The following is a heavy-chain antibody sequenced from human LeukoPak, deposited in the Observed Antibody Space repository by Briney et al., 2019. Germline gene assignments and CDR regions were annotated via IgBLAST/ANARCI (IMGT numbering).Heavy chain of an antibody. V-gene: IGHV3-43*01. CDR1: GFTFDDYT. D-gene: IGHD6-19*01. Sequence: PGGSLRLSCAASGFTFDDYTMHWVRQAPGKGLGWVSLISWDGGSTYYADSVKGRFTISRDNSRNSLYLQMNSLRTEDTALYYCAKDWNYKGSGCPFDYWGQGTLVTVSS. CDR3: AKDWNYKGSGCPFDY. J-gene: IGHJ4*02. CDR2: ISWDGGST.